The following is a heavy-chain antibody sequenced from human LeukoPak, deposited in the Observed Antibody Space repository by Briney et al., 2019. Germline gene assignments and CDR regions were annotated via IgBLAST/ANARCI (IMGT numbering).Heavy chain of an antibody. CDR1: GYSFTSYW. CDR2: IYPGDSDT. CDR3: ARQPVLRFLEGKGWFDP. Sequence: GESLKISCKGSGYSFTSYWIGWVRQMPGKGLEWMGIIYPGDSDTRYSPSFQGQVTISADKSISTAYLQWSSLKASDTAMYYCARQPVLRFLEGKGWFDPWGQGTLVTVSS. D-gene: IGHD3-3*01. J-gene: IGHJ5*02. V-gene: IGHV5-51*01.